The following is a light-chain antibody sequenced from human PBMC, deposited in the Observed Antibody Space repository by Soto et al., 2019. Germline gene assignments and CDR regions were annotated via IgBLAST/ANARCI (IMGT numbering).Light chain of an antibody. V-gene: IGKV3-20*01. CDR2: GIS. CDR3: QQYITLPHT. Sequence: ENVLTQSPGPLSLSPGERANLSCRASQSVTNNFFAWYQQKPGQAPRLLIYGISSRATGIPDRFSGSGSGTDFTLTISRLEHEDFVVYYCQQYITLPHTFGQGTKLAVK. CDR1: QSVTNNF. J-gene: IGKJ2*01.